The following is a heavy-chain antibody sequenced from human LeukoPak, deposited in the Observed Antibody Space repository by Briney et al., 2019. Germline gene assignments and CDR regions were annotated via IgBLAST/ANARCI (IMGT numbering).Heavy chain of an antibody. D-gene: IGHD4-17*01. CDR2: IYYSGST. CDR3: ATLTVTESFDY. CDR1: GGSISSYY. Sequence: PSETLSLTCTVSGGSISSYYWSWIRQPPGKGLEWIGYIYYSGSTNYNPSLKSRVTISVDTSKNQFSLRLNSVTAADTAVYYCATLTVTESFDYWGQGTLVTVSS. J-gene: IGHJ4*02. V-gene: IGHV4-59*12.